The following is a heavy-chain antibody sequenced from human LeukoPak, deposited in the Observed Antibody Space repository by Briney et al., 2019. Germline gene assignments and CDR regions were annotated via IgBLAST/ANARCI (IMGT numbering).Heavy chain of an antibody. J-gene: IGHJ4*02. V-gene: IGHV4-34*01. CDR1: GGSFSGYY. Sequence: SETLSLTCAVYGGSFSGYYWSWIRQPPGKGLEWIGEINHSGSTNYNPSLKGRVTISVDTSKNQFSLKLSSVTAADTAVYYCARRYAGYSSGWYGFDYWGQGTLVTVSS. D-gene: IGHD6-19*01. CDR2: INHSGST. CDR3: ARRYAGYSSGWYGFDY.